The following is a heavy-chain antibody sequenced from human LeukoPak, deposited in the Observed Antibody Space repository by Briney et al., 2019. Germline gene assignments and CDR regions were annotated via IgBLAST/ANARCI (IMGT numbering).Heavy chain of an antibody. CDR3: ARGTAITAGIDF. CDR1: GFTVSTNY. CDR2: TDTEGADT. Sequence: RGSLRLSCAASGFTVSTNYMNWVRQAPGKGLVWISQTDTEGADTTYGDPAKGRFTASRDNAKNTLYLQMNSLRVEDTAVYFCARGTAITAGIDFWGQGTLVTVSS. V-gene: IGHV3-74*01. D-gene: IGHD6-19*01. J-gene: IGHJ4*02.